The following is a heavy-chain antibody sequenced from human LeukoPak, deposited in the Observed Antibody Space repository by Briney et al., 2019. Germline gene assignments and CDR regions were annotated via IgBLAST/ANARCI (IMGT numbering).Heavy chain of an antibody. CDR1: GFTFSDYY. CDR2: ISSSGSTI. D-gene: IGHD2-2*01. Sequence: GSLRLSCAASGFTFSDYYMSWIRQAPGKGLEWVSYISSSGSTIYYADSVKGRFTISRDNAKNSLYLQMNSLRAEDTAVYYCARDHAQLLLGSYYGMDVWGQGTTVTVSS. CDR3: ARDHAQLLLGSYYGMDV. J-gene: IGHJ6*02. V-gene: IGHV3-11*01.